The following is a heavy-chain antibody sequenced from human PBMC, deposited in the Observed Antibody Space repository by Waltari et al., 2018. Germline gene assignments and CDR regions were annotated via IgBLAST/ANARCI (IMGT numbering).Heavy chain of an antibody. V-gene: IGHV3-53*02. Sequence: VQLVETGGGLIQPGGSLRLSCAASGFAVSSNYISWVRQAPGKGLEWVSVIYSGGNTYYSDSVKGRFTISRDNSKNTLSLQMNSLRVEDTAVYYCVRNYNGKLYWGQGTL. D-gene: IGHD3-10*01. CDR3: VRNYNGKLY. CDR1: GFAVSSNY. J-gene: IGHJ4*02. CDR2: IYSGGNT.